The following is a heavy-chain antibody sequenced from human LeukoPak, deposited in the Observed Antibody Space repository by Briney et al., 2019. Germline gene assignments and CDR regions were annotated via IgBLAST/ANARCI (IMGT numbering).Heavy chain of an antibody. J-gene: IGHJ4*01. CDR2: VSYSGST. V-gene: IGHV4-59*11. D-gene: IGHD3-16*01. CDR3: AGGYYFGS. CDR1: GDSISNHY. Sequence: SETLSLTCTLSGDSISNHYWTWIRQPPGRGLEGIACVSYSGSTNYDPSLKSRVIISVGTSKNQFYLKLSSGTAADKAVYFCAGGYYFGSWGQGTLVTVSS.